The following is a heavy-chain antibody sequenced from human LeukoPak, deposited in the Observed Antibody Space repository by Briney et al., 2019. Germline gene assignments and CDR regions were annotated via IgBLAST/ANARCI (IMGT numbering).Heavy chain of an antibody. CDR2: INHSGST. D-gene: IGHD3-9*01. CDR1: GGSFSGYY. CDR3: AREGLRYFDWLLASYYYYGMDV. J-gene: IGHJ6*02. V-gene: IGHV4-34*01. Sequence: SETLSLTCAVYGGSFSGYYWSWIRQPPGKGLEWIGEINHSGSTNYNPSLKSRVTISVDTSKNQFSLKLSSVTAADTAVYYCAREGLRYFDWLLASYYYYGMDVWGQGTTVTVSS.